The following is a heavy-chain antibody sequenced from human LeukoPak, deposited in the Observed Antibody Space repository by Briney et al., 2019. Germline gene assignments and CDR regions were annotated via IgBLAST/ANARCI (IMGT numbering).Heavy chain of an antibody. V-gene: IGHV1-69*06. CDR2: IIPIFGTA. J-gene: IGHJ6*03. CDR1: GGTFSSYA. CDR3: ASSGDYYDSSGYYYYYMDV. D-gene: IGHD3-22*01. Sequence: SVKVSCKASGGTFSSYAISWVRQAPGQGLEWMGGIIPIFGTANYAQKFQGRVTITADKSTSTAYMELSSLRSEDTAVYYCASSGDYYDSSGYYYYYMDVWGKGTTVTVSS.